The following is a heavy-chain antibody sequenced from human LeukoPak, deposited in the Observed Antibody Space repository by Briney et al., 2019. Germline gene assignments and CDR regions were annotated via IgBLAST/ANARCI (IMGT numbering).Heavy chain of an antibody. CDR3: ARDPIPGYSSSWYGFDP. CDR1: GGSYSGYY. J-gene: IGHJ5*02. Sequence: ASETLSLTCAVYGGSYSGYYWSWIRQPPGKGLEWIGEINHSGSTNYNPSLKSRVTISVDTSKNQFSLKLSSVTAADTAVYYCARDPIPGYSSSWYGFDPWGQGTLVTVSS. CDR2: INHSGST. V-gene: IGHV4-34*01. D-gene: IGHD6-13*01.